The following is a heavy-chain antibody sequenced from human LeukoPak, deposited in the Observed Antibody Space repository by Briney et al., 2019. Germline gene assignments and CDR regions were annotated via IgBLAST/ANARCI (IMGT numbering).Heavy chain of an antibody. CDR2: ISYDGSNK. J-gene: IGHJ4*02. Sequence: GGSLRLSCAASGFTFSSYGMHWVRQAPGKGLEWVAVISYDGSNKYYADSVKGRFTISRDNSKNTLYLQMNSLRAEDTAVYYCAKSGGGYSSGWSYWGQGTLVTVSS. CDR3: AKSGGGYSSGWSY. V-gene: IGHV3-30*18. D-gene: IGHD6-19*01. CDR1: GFTFSSYG.